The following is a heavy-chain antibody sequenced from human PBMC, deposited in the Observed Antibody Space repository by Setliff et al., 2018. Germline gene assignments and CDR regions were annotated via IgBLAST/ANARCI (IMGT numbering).Heavy chain of an antibody. CDR1: GFTFSYAW. V-gene: IGHV3-15*07. D-gene: IGHD2-8*01. Sequence: GGSLRLSCAASGFTFSYAWMHWVRQAPGKGLEWVGRSKSKTAGGEIDYAAPVKGRFTISRDNSRNTLYLQMNSLGPEDTAVYYCAKDRVPDNKWDFDYWGQGILVTVSS. J-gene: IGHJ4*02. CDR2: SKSKTAGGEI. CDR3: AKDRVPDNKWDFDY.